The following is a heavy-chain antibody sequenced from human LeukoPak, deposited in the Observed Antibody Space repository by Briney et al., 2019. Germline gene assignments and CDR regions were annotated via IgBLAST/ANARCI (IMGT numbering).Heavy chain of an antibody. CDR1: GFTFSTYA. CDR3: AKVTYYYDSSGYYWDY. J-gene: IGHJ4*02. Sequence: PGGSLRLSCAASGFTFSTYAMSWVRQAPGKGLEWVSSISGSGGSTYYADSVKGRFTISRDNSKNTLYLQMNSLRAEDTAVYYCAKVTYYYDSSGYYWDYWGQGTLVTVSS. D-gene: IGHD3-22*01. V-gene: IGHV3-23*01. CDR2: ISGSGGST.